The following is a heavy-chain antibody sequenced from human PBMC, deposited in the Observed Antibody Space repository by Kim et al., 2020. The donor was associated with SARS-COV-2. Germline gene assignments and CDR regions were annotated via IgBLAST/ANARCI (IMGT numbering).Heavy chain of an antibody. CDR3: ANIGGVTMVRGVRPSDFDY. V-gene: IGHV3-43*02. Sequence: GGSLRLSCAASGFTFDDYAMHWVRQAPGKGLEWVSLISGDGGSTYYADSVKGRFTISRDNSKNSLYLQMNSLRTEDTALYYCANIGGVTMVRGVRPSDFDYWGQGTLVTVSS. CDR1: GFTFDDYA. CDR2: ISGDGGST. J-gene: IGHJ4*02. D-gene: IGHD3-10*01.